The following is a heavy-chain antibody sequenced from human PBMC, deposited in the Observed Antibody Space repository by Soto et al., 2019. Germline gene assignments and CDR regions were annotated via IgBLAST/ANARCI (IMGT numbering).Heavy chain of an antibody. Sequence: SVKVSCKASGGTCSSYAISWLRQAPGQGLEWMGGIIPIFGTANYAQKFQGRVTITADKSTSTAYMELSSLRSEDTAVYYCARGIPGYSYGLYWGQGTLVTVSS. CDR3: ARGIPGYSYGLY. D-gene: IGHD5-18*01. CDR2: IIPIFGTA. CDR1: GGTCSSYA. V-gene: IGHV1-69*06. J-gene: IGHJ4*02.